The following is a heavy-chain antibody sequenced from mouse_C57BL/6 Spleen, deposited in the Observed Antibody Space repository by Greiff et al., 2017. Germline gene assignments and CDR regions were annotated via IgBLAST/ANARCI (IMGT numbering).Heavy chain of an antibody. CDR2: IRGGGGNT. CDR1: GFTFSSYT. Sequence: EVKLVESGGGLVKPGGSLKLSCAASGFTFSSYTMSWVRQTPAKRLAWVATIRGGGGNTYYPDSVKGRFTISRDNAKNTLYLQMSSLRSEDTALYYCARQMAMEYGGKGTSVTVSS. CDR3: ARQMAMEY. V-gene: IGHV5-9*01. J-gene: IGHJ4*01.